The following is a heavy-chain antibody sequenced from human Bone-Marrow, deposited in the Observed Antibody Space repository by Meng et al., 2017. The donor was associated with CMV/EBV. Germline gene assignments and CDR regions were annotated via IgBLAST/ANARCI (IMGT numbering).Heavy chain of an antibody. CDR2: INSDGSST. CDR1: GFIFSTYS. J-gene: IGHJ4*02. CDR3: ARVAVERRGLDY. Sequence: GESLKISCAASGFIFSTYSMTWVRQAPGKGLEWVSRINSDGSSTSYADSVKGRFTISRDNAKNTLYLQMNSLRAEDTAVYYCARVAVERRGLDYWGQGTLVTVSS. V-gene: IGHV3-74*01. D-gene: IGHD1-1*01.